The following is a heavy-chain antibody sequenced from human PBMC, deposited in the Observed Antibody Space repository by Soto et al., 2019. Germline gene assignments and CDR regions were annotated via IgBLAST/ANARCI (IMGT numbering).Heavy chain of an antibody. CDR3: ARGSHYDFWSGYPSYDY. J-gene: IGHJ4*02. Sequence: QVQLVQSGAEVKKPGASVKVSCKASGYTFTSYDINCVRQATGQGLEWMGWMNPNSGNTGYAQKFQGRVTMTRNTSISTAYMELSSLRSEDTAVYYCARGSHYDFWSGYPSYDYWGQGTLVTVSS. CDR2: MNPNSGNT. CDR1: GYTFTSYD. V-gene: IGHV1-8*01. D-gene: IGHD3-3*01.